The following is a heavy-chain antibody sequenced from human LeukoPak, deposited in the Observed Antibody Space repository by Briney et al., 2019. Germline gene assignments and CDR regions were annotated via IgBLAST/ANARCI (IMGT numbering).Heavy chain of an antibody. CDR1: GFTFSDYY. Sequence: GGSLRLSCAASGFTFSDYYMSWIRQAPGKGLEWVSYISSSGGTIYYADSVKGRFTISRDNAKNSLYLQMNSLRAEDTAVYYCAREIWGSRPSSRFDPWGQGTLVTVSS. CDR2: ISSSGGTI. D-gene: IGHD3-16*01. V-gene: IGHV3-11*01. J-gene: IGHJ5*02. CDR3: AREIWGSRPSSRFDP.